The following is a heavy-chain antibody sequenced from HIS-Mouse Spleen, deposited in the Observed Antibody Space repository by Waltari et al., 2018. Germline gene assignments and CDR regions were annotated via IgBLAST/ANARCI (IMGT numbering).Heavy chain of an antibody. CDR3: TTDFGSGWPFDY. V-gene: IGHV3-15*01. Sequence: EVQLVESGGGLVKPGGSLRLSCAASGFTFSNAWMSWVRQAPGKGLEWVGRIKSKTEGGTTDYAAPVKGRFTISRDDSKNTLYLQMNSLKTEDTAVYYCTTDFGSGWPFDYWGQGTLVTVSS. CDR2: IKSKTEGGTT. J-gene: IGHJ4*02. D-gene: IGHD6-19*01. CDR1: GFTFSNAW.